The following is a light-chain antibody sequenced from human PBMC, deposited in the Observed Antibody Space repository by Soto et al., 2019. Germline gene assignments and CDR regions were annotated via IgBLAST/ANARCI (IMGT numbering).Light chain of an antibody. CDR3: QQSYTLSPLT. CDR2: AAS. CDR1: QSISNY. V-gene: IGKV1-39*01. J-gene: IGKJ4*01. Sequence: DIQMTQSPSSLSASVGDRVIITCRTSQSISNYLNWYQHKPGKAPKVLISAASNLQSGVPSRFSGSGSGTVFTLTISSLQPADFANYFCQQSYTLSPLTLGGGTKVDIK.